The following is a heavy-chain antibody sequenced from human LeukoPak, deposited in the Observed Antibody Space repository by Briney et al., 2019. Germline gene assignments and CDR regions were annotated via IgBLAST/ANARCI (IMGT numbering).Heavy chain of an antibody. CDR1: GFTFTTYW. CDR2: IKQDGSET. V-gene: IGHV3-7*01. Sequence: GGTLRLSCAASGFTFTTYWMSWVRQAPGKGLEWVANIKQDGSETYYLDSVKGRFTISRDNAKNSLYLQMNSLRAEDTAVYYCARDSSESYDKIDYWGQGTLVTVSS. D-gene: IGHD6-19*01. J-gene: IGHJ4*02. CDR3: ARDSSESYDKIDY.